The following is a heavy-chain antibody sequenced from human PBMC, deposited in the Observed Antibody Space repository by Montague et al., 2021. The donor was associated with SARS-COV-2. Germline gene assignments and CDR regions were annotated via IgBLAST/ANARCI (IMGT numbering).Heavy chain of an antibody. CDR3: ARGADRYYVYGMDV. Sequence: CAISGDSVSSNSAAWNWIRQSPSRGLEWLGRTYYRSKWYNEYAVSVNSRVTINPDTSKNQFSLQVNSVTPEDTSVYYCARGADRYYVYGMDVWGQGTTVTVSS. J-gene: IGHJ6*02. D-gene: IGHD6-19*01. V-gene: IGHV6-1*01. CDR2: TYYRSKWYN. CDR1: GDSVSSNSAA.